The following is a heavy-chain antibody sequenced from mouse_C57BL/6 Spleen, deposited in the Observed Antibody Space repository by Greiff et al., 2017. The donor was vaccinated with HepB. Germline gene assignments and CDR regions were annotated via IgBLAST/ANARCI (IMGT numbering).Heavy chain of an antibody. V-gene: IGHV5-16*01. CDR3: ARVGKDYYAMDY. D-gene: IGHD4-1*01. CDR2: INYDGSST. J-gene: IGHJ4*01. Sequence: EVQLMESEGGLVQPGSSMKLSCTASGFTFSDYYMAWVRQVPEKGLEWVANINYDGSSTYYLDSLKSRFIISRDNAKNILYLQMSSLKSEDTATYYCARVGKDYYAMDYWGQGTSVTVSS. CDR1: GFTFSDYY.